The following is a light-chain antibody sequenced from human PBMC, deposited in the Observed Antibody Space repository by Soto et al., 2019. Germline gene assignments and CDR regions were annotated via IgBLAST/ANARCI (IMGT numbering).Light chain of an antibody. V-gene: IGKV1-6*01. CDR1: QSISSY. Sequence: IHMTQSPSSLSASVGDRVTITCRASQSISSYLNWYQQKPGKAPKLLIYAASSLQSGVPPRFSGSGSGTDFTLAISSLQPEDSATYYCLQDINYPWTFGQGTKVDIK. CDR2: AAS. J-gene: IGKJ1*01. CDR3: LQDINYPWT.